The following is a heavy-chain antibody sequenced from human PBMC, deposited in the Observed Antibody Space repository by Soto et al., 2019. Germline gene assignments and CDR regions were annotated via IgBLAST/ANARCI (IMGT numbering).Heavy chain of an antibody. Sequence: SETLSLTCTVSGGSISGYYWSWIRQPPGKGLEWIGYMYSSGTSDYNPSLKSRVTISLDTSKSRVLLTLSSVNAADTAVYYCARVGELGGYSSGRFDSWGQGILVTVSS. CDR3: ARVGELGGYSSGRFDS. CDR1: GGSISGYY. D-gene: IGHD6-19*01. J-gene: IGHJ4*02. V-gene: IGHV4-59*01. CDR2: MYSSGTS.